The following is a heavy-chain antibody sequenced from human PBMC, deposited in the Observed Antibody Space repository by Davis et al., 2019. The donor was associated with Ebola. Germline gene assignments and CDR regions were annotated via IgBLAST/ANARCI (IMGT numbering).Heavy chain of an antibody. V-gene: IGHV3-11*06. CDR2: ISSSSSYI. J-gene: IGHJ6*02. Sequence: GESLKISCAASGFTFSDYYMSWIRQAPGKGLEWVSYISSSSSYIYYADSVKGRFTISRDNAKNSLYLQMNSLRAEDTAVYYCARDGHGIDGITGTEYYYYGMDVWGQGTTVTVSS. CDR1: GFTFSDYY. CDR3: ARDGHGIDGITGTEYYYYGMDV. D-gene: IGHD1-7*01.